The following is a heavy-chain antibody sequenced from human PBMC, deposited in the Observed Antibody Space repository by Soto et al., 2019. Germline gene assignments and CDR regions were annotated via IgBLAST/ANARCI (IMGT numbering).Heavy chain of an antibody. J-gene: IGHJ3*02. Sequence: EMQLLESGGDLVQPGGSLRLSCAASGFTLSNYAMPWVRQAPGKGLEYISAISGSGVTTYYADSMKGRFTISRDNSKNTLYLQMNSLRAEDTAVYYCAKDGDDIGMVDAVESWGQGTMVTVSS. D-gene: IGHD2-15*01. CDR3: AKDGDDIGMVDAVES. CDR1: GFTLSNYA. V-gene: IGHV3-23*01. CDR2: ISGSGVTT.